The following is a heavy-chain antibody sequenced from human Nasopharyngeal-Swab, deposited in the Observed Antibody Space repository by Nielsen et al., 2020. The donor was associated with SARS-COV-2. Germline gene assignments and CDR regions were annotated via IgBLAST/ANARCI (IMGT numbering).Heavy chain of an antibody. V-gene: IGHV4-59*11. J-gene: IGHJ5*02. CDR2: ISHNSGT. CDR1: GVSITRQY. Sequence: GSLRLSCTVSGVSITRQYWSWIRQHPGNGLEWIGYISHNSGTSYNPSLKSRVTMFMDTSKNQFSLRLRSVTAADTAVYYCAKEGATGWFDPWGQGTLVTVSS. CDR3: AKEGATGWFDP.